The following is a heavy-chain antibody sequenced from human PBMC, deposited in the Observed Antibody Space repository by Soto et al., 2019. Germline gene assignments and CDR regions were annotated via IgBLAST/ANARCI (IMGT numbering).Heavy chain of an antibody. Sequence: VGSLRLSCAASGFTFSTYAVSWVCQAPGKGLEWVSTISGSGDTTYYVDSVKGRFTISRDSSKNTLFLQMNSLRAADTAVYYCAKTHGYPYYFDYWGQGTLVTVSS. J-gene: IGHJ4*02. V-gene: IGHV3-23*01. CDR1: GFTFSTYA. CDR3: AKTHGYPYYFDY. CDR2: ISGSGDTT. D-gene: IGHD5-12*01.